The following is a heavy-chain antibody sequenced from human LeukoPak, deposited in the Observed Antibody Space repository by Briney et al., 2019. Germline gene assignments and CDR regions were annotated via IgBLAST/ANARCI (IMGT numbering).Heavy chain of an antibody. J-gene: IGHJ6*02. CDR3: ARTSETSCSSLSCVARYGMDV. CDR2: INHSGST. CDR1: GGSFSGYY. D-gene: IGHD2-2*01. V-gene: IGHV4-34*01. Sequence: SETLSLTCAVYGGSFSGYYWSWIRQPPGKGLEWIGEINHSGSTNYNPSLKSRVTISVDTSKNQFSLKLSSVTAADTAVYYCARTSETSCSSLSCVARYGMDVWGQGTTVTVSS.